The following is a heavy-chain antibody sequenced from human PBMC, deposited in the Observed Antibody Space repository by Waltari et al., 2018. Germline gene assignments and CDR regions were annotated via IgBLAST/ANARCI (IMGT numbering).Heavy chain of an antibody. CDR3: ARGRDGYIQDVFDI. CDR2: ISSSTTT. J-gene: IGHJ3*02. V-gene: IGHV3-48*01. D-gene: IGHD5-12*01. Sequence: EVQRVESGRGMVQPGESLRLSSAATGYHCSTYKMNWVRKAPGKGLEWVSYISSSTTTYSADYVKGRFTISKDNAKNSLYLQMNSLRAEDTALYYCARGRDGYIQDVFDIWGQGTMVSVSS. CDR1: GYHCSTYK.